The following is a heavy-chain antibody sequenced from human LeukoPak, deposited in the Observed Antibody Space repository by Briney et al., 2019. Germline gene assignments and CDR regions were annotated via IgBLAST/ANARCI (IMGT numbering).Heavy chain of an antibody. CDR3: VRRAYSSSSTAGRSAFDF. CDR2: VRFDGNNQ. Sequence: PGGSLRLSCAASGFTFSSYGMHWVRQAPGKGLEWVAAVRFDGNNQYYTDSVKGRSTISRDNSKNTLYLQMNSLRAEDTAVYYCVRRAYSSSSTAGRSAFDFWGQGTLVTVSS. CDR1: GFTFSSYG. V-gene: IGHV3-33*01. D-gene: IGHD6-6*01. J-gene: IGHJ4*02.